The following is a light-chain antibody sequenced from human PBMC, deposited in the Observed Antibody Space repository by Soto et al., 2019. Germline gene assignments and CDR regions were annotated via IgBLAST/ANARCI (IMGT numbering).Light chain of an antibody. Sequence: EIVLTQSPGTPSFSPGGRGTLSCRASQSVSSTYLAWYQQKPGQAPRLLIYGASSRATGIPDRFSGSGSGTDFTLTISRLEPEDFAVYYCQQYGSLLWTFGQGTKVDI. J-gene: IGKJ1*01. CDR2: GAS. V-gene: IGKV3-20*01. CDR3: QQYGSLLWT. CDR1: QSVSSTY.